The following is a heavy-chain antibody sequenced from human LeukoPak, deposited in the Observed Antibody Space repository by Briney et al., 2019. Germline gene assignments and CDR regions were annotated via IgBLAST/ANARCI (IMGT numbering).Heavy chain of an antibody. CDR2: IRGSGGDT. CDR1: GFTFSNFL. V-gene: IGHV3-23*01. J-gene: IGHJ4*02. Sequence: GGSLRLSCAASGFTFSNFLMTWVRQAPGKGPEWVSAIRGSGGDTYYADSVKGRFTISRDNSKTPLYLQMNSLRAEDTAVYYCAKKGATTGDFDYWGQGTLVTVSS. CDR3: AKKGATTGDFDY. D-gene: IGHD1-26*01.